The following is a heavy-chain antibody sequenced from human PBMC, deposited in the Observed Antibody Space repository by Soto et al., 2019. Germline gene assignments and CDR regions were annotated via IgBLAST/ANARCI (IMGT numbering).Heavy chain of an antibody. CDR1: GFTFSSYW. Sequence: EVQLVESGGGLVQPGGSLRLSCAASGFTFSSYWMTWVRQAPGKGLEWVANIKQDGSEKYYVDSVKGRFTISRDNAKNSLYLQMNSLRAEDTAVYYCASSHSPLNWFDPWGQGTLVTVSS. CDR3: ASSHSPLNWFDP. CDR2: IKQDGSEK. V-gene: IGHV3-7*03. D-gene: IGHD2-21*01. J-gene: IGHJ5*02.